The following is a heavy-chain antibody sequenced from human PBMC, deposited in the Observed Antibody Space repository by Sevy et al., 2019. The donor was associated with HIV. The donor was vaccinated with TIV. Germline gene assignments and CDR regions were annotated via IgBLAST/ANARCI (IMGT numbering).Heavy chain of an antibody. J-gene: IGHJ4*02. CDR3: AILPMVGVSYYPFDY. Sequence: GESLKISCKASGYSFTKYWIGWVRQMPGKGLECMGIINPGDSDTRYRPSFQGQVTISADKSVSTAYLQWIILKASDTAMYYCAILPMVGVSYYPFDYWGQGTLVTVSS. D-gene: IGHD3-10*01. CDR2: INPGDSDT. V-gene: IGHV5-51*01. CDR1: GYSFTKYW.